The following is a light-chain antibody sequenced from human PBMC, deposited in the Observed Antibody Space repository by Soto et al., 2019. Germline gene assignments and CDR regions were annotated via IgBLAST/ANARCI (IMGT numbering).Light chain of an antibody. CDR1: QNIETY. V-gene: IGKV1-39*01. CDR3: QQSFNTPRT. Sequence: DIQMTQSPSSLSASVGDRVTITCRASQNIETYVAWYQQRPGKAPTLLIYGASNLQSGVPSRFSGRGSGTDFTLTIRSLPSEDSASYYCQQSFNTPRTFGQGTRLEIK. J-gene: IGKJ2*01. CDR2: GAS.